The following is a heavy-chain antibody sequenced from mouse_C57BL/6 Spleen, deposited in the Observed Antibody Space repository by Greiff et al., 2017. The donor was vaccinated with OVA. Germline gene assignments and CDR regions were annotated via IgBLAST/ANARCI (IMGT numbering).Heavy chain of an antibody. CDR2: INYDGSST. V-gene: IGHV5-16*01. J-gene: IGHJ4*01. Sequence: EVKLVESEGGLVQPGSSMKLSCTASGFTFSDYYMAWVRQVPEKGLEWVANINYDGSSTYYLDSLKSRFIISRDNAKNILYLQMSSLKSEDTATYYCARAYGSSYYYAMDYWGQGTSVTVSS. CDR1: GFTFSDYY. CDR3: ARAYGSSYYYAMDY. D-gene: IGHD1-1*01.